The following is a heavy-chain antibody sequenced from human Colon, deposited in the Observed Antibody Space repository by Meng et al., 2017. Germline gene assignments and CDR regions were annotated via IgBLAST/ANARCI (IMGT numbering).Heavy chain of an antibody. CDR1: GRSVISNSYY. V-gene: IGHV4-61*01. CDR3: ARDSGYDKNWFDP. Sequence: ESGSGLVAPVETLSLTCTVSGRSVISNSYYGSWIRQPPGKGLEWIGLIYYSGSTNYNPSLKSRVTISVDTPKNQFSLKVSSVTAADTAVYYCARDSGYDKNWFDPWGQGTLVTVSS. CDR2: IYYSGST. D-gene: IGHD5-12*01. J-gene: IGHJ5*02.